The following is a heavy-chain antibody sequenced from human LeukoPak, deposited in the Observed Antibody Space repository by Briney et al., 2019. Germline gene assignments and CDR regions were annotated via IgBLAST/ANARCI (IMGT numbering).Heavy chain of an antibody. D-gene: IGHD5-18*01. Sequence: PGGSLRLSCAASGFTFSTYSMNWVRQAPGKGLEWVSYISSSSSTIYYADSVKGRFTISRDNAKNSLYLQMNSLRAEDTAVYYCAIHFGGYNYGFSPYSDYWGQGTLVTVSS. CDR3: AIHFGGYNYGFSPYSDY. CDR1: GFTFSTYS. V-gene: IGHV3-48*04. J-gene: IGHJ4*02. CDR2: ISSSSSTI.